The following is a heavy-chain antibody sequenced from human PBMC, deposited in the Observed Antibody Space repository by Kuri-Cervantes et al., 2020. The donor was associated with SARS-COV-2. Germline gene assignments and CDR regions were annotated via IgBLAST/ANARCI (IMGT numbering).Heavy chain of an antibody. CDR1: GFTFSSYW. Sequence: GESLKISCAASGFTFSSYWMSWVRQAPGKGLEWVANIKQDGSEKYYVDSVKGRFTISRDNAKNSLYLQMNSTSAEDTAVYYCARWGVYYFDYWGQGTLVTVSS. CDR3: ARWGVYYFDY. D-gene: IGHD3-16*01. CDR2: IKQDGSEK. V-gene: IGHV3-7*01. J-gene: IGHJ4*02.